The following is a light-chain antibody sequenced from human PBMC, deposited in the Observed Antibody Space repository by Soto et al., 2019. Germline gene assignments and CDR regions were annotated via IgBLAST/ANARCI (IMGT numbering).Light chain of an antibody. CDR3: QQYDNLPLT. V-gene: IGKV1-33*01. CDR1: QDISNY. J-gene: IGKJ4*01. CDR2: DAS. Sequence: DIQMTQSPSSLSASVGDRVTITCQASQDISNYLNWYQQKPGKAPKLLIYDASNLETGVPSRFSGSGSGTDFTLTISSLQPEDIATYYCQQYDNLPLTFGGGTKVDNK.